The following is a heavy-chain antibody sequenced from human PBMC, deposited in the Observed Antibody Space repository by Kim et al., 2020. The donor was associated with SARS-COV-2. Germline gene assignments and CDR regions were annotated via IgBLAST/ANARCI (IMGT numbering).Heavy chain of an antibody. CDR1: GYTFTGYY. Sequence: ASVKVSCKASGYTFTGYYMHWVRQAPGQGLEWMGWINPNSGGTNYAQKFQGRVTMTRDTSISTAYMELSRLRSDDTAVYYCARLLGPPMVRGNDYWGQGTLVTVSS. V-gene: IGHV1-2*02. D-gene: IGHD3-10*01. J-gene: IGHJ4*02. CDR2: INPNSGGT. CDR3: ARLLGPPMVRGNDY.